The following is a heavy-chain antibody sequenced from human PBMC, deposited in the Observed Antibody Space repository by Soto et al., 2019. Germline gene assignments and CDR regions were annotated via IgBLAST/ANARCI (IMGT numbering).Heavy chain of an antibody. CDR3: ASARHIGP. CDR2: IKQDGSES. CDR1: GFTFSNYW. J-gene: IGHJ5*02. V-gene: IGHV3-7*01. Sequence: PGGSLRLSCAASGFTFSNYWMSWVRQAPGKWLEWVANIKQDGSESNYADSVKGRFTISRDNAENSLYLQMTSLRAEDTAVYYCASARHIGPWGQGTLVTVSS. D-gene: IGHD2-21*01.